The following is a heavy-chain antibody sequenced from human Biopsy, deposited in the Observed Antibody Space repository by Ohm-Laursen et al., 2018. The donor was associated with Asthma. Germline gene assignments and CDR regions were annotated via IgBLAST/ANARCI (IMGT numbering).Heavy chain of an antibody. D-gene: IGHD3-22*01. V-gene: IGHV4-31*03. Sequence: SQTLSLTCIVSGDSITSGGCCWNWIRQHPGKGLEWIGYIHHSGTSYFNPSLKSRVSFSRDTSKNQFPLRLSSVTAADTAMYYCARIPRRSGSYFVDYWGQGTLVTVSS. CDR2: IHHSGTS. CDR3: ARIPRRSGSYFVDY. J-gene: IGHJ4*02. CDR1: GDSITSGGCC.